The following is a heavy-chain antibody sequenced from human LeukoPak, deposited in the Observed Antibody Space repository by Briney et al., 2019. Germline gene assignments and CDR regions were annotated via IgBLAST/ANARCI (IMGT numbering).Heavy chain of an antibody. V-gene: IGHV3-30-3*01. J-gene: IGHJ6*03. CDR3: ARDREDTNYGYYYYYMDV. CDR1: GFTFSNYA. Sequence: GGSLRLSCAASGFTFSNYAIHWVRQAPGKGLEWVAVMSYDGNNKFYADSVKGRFTISRDNSRNTLYLQMNSLRAEDTALYYCARDREDTNYGYYYYYMDVWGKGTTVTVSS. D-gene: IGHD2-8*01. CDR2: MSYDGNNK.